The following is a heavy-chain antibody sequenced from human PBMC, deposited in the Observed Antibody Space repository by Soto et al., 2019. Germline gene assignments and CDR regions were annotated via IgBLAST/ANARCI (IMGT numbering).Heavy chain of an antibody. CDR1: GGTFGSQG. V-gene: IGHV1-69*13. D-gene: IGHD5-18*01. CDR3: ARGAMANFDY. CDR2: FIAMLGTP. Sequence: SVKVSCKASGGTFGSQGIAWVRQAPGQGLEWMGGFIAMLGTPTYAKKVQGRATISADESLTSSYLELRSLRSEDTGVYFCARGAMANFDYWGQGPVVTVSS. J-gene: IGHJ4*02.